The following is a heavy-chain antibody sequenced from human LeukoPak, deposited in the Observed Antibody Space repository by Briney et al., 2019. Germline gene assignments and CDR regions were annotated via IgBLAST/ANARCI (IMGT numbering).Heavy chain of an antibody. CDR2: ISSSSSYI. CDR1: GFTFNSYS. J-gene: IGHJ4*02. CDR3: ARDGNDILTGYYRFLY. D-gene: IGHD3-9*01. V-gene: IGHV3-21*01. Sequence: PGGSLRLSCAASGFTFNSYSMNWVRQAPGKGLEWVSSISSSSSYIYYADSVKGRFTISRDNAKNSLYLQMNSLRAEDTAVYYCARDGNDILTGYYRFLYWGQGTLVTVSS.